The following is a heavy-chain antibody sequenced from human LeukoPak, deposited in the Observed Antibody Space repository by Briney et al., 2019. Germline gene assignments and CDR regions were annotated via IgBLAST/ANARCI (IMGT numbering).Heavy chain of an antibody. CDR3: ARDPVPAAARHFDY. V-gene: IGHV3-30-3*01. Sequence: GGSLRLSCAASGFTFSGYAMHWVRQAPGKGLEWLAVISSDGSLEYYADSVKGRFTISRDNSKNTLYLQMNSLRPEDTAVYYCARDPVPAAARHFDYWGQGTLVTVSS. CDR2: ISSDGSLE. J-gene: IGHJ4*02. D-gene: IGHD2-2*01. CDR1: GFTFSGYA.